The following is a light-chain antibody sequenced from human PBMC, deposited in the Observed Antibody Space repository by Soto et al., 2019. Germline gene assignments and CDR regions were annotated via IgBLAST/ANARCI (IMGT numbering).Light chain of an antibody. V-gene: IGLV2-14*03. CDR2: DVT. Sequence: QSALTQPASVSGSPGQSITISCTETSSDVGGYNYVSWYQQHPGKAPKLMIYDVTNRPSGVSIRFSGSKSGNTASLTISGLQAEDEADYYCSSFTSSSTLVFGGGTKLTVL. CDR1: SSDVGGYNY. J-gene: IGLJ2*01. CDR3: SSFTSSSTLV.